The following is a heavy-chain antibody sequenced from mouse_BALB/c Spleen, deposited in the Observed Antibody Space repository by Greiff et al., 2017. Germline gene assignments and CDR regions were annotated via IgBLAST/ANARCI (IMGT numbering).Heavy chain of an antibody. Sequence: QVQLQQSGAELMKPGASVKISCKAPGYTFSSYWIEWVKQRPGHGLEWIGEILPGSGSTNYNEKFKGKATFTADTSSNTAYMQLSSLTSEDSAVYYCARCDGYYNYYAMDYWGQGTSVTVSS. CDR3: ARCDGYYNYYAMDY. V-gene: IGHV1-9*01. CDR1: GYTFSSYW. CDR2: ILPGSGST. J-gene: IGHJ4*01. D-gene: IGHD2-3*01.